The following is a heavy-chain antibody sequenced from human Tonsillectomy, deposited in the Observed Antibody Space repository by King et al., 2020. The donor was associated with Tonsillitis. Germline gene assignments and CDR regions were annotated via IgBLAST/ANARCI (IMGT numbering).Heavy chain of an antibody. CDR3: ARTVEGGFGEFSPVVYWSFDL. CDR2: IIPIFGTA. J-gene: IGHJ2*01. CDR1: GGTFSSYA. Sequence: QLVQSGAEVKKPGSSVKVSCKASGGTFSSYAISWVRQAPGQGLEWMGGIIPIFGTANYAQKFQGRVTITADESTSTAYMELSSLRSEATAVYYCARTVEGGFGEFSPVVYWSFDLWGRGTLVTVSS. V-gene: IGHV1-69*01. D-gene: IGHD3-10*01.